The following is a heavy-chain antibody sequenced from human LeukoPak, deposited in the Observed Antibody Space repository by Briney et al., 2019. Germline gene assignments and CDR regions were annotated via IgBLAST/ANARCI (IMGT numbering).Heavy chain of an antibody. V-gene: IGHV1-18*01. J-gene: IGHJ5*02. CDR1: GYTFTSYG. Sequence: ASVKVSCKASGYTFTSYGISWVRQAPGQGLEWMGWISAYNGNTNYAQKFQGRVTITADESTSTAYMELSSLRSEDTAVYYCARGRVGATFAFDPWGQGTLVTVSS. CDR3: ARGRVGATFAFDP. D-gene: IGHD1-26*01. CDR2: ISAYNGNT.